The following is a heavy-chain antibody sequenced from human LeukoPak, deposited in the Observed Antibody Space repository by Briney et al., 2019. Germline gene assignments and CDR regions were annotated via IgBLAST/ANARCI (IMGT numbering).Heavy chain of an antibody. CDR2: ISSSGSTI. CDR1: GFTFSSYE. J-gene: IGHJ4*02. V-gene: IGHV3-48*03. D-gene: IGHD6-19*01. CDR3: AKVPYTSGWQFDC. Sequence: PGRSLRLSCAASGFTFSSYEMNWVRQAPGKGLEWVSYISSSGSTIYYADSVKGRFTISRDNAKNSLYLQMNSLRAEDTAVYYCAKVPYTSGWQFDCWGQGTLVTVSS.